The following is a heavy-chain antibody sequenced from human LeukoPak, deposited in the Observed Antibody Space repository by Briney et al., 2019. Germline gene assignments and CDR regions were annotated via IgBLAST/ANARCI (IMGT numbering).Heavy chain of an antibody. CDR3: ASGELRYFDWARPYFDY. J-gene: IGHJ4*02. CDR2: IFRGDAT. D-gene: IGHD3-9*01. CDR1: GFTVSSNY. Sequence: GGSLRLSCAASGFTVSSNYMSWVRQAPGKGLEWVSGIFRGDATRYSESVKGRFTISRDNSKNMVYLQMNSLRAEDTAVYYCASGELRYFDWARPYFDYWGQGILVIVSS. V-gene: IGHV3-53*01.